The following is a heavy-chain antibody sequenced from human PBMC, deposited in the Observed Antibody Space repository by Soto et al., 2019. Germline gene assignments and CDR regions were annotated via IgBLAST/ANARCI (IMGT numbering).Heavy chain of an antibody. CDR1: GYTFTSYG. Sequence: SVKVSCKASGYTFTSYGISWVRQAPGQGLEWMGWISAYNGNTNYAQKLQGRVTMTTDTSTSTAYMELRSLRSDDTAVYYCARGVTRDYDILTGSHAAFDIWGQGTMVTV. V-gene: IGHV1-18*01. D-gene: IGHD3-9*01. J-gene: IGHJ3*02. CDR2: ISAYNGNT. CDR3: ARGVTRDYDILTGSHAAFDI.